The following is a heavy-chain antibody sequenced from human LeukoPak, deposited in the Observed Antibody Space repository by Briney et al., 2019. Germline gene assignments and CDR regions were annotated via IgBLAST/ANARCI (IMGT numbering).Heavy chain of an antibody. CDR3: AKDPYSSSGYYFDY. CDR1: GFTFSSYA. CDR2: ISGSGGST. Sequence: GGSLRLSCAASGFTFSSYAMSWVRQAPGKGLEWVSAISGSGGSTYYADSVKGRFTISRDNSKSTLYLQMNSLRAEDTAVYYCAKDPYSSSGYYFDYWGQGTLVTVSS. D-gene: IGHD6-6*01. J-gene: IGHJ4*02. V-gene: IGHV3-23*01.